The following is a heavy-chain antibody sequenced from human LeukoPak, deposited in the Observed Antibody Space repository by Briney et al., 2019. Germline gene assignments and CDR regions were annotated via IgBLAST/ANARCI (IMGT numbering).Heavy chain of an antibody. CDR2: INPNSGGT. V-gene: IGHV1-2*02. Sequence: GASEKVSCKASGHTFTGYYMHWVRQAPGQGLEWMGWINPNSGGTNYAQKFQGRVTITRDTSISTAYMELSRPRSDDTAVYYCAREGDSSVRAEYFQHWGQGTLVTVSS. D-gene: IGHD6-25*01. J-gene: IGHJ1*01. CDR3: AREGDSSVRAEYFQH. CDR1: GHTFTGYY.